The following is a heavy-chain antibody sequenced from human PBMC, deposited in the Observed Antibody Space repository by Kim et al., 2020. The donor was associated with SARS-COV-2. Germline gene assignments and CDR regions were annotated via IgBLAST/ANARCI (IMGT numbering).Heavy chain of an antibody. D-gene: IGHD3-16*02. J-gene: IGHJ4*02. CDR2: INHSGST. CDR3: ARGGYDYVWGSYRSEKKSYYFDY. CDR1: GGSFSGYY. Sequence: SDTLSLTCAVYGGSFSGYYWSWIRQPPGKGLEWIGEINHSGSTNYNPSLKSRVTISVDTSKNQFSLKLSSVTAADTAVYYCARGGYDYVWGSYRSEKKSYYFDYWGQGTLVTVSS. V-gene: IGHV4-34*01.